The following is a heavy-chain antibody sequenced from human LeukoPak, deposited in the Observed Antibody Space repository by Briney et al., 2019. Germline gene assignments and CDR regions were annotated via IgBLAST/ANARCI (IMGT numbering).Heavy chain of an antibody. CDR1: GYSFTSYC. V-gene: IGHV5-51*01. CDR3: ARTVTPIDAFDI. D-gene: IGHD2-21*02. J-gene: IGHJ3*02. Sequence: GESLKISCTGSGYSFTSYCIGWVGQVPGKGLEWMGIIYPGDSDTSYSPYFQGQVTISADKSITTAYLQWSSLKASDTAMYYCARTVTPIDAFDIWGQGTMVTVSS. CDR2: IYPGDSDT.